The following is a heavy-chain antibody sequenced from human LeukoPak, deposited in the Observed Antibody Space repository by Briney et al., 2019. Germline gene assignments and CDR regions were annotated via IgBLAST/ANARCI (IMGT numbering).Heavy chain of an antibody. J-gene: IGHJ4*02. V-gene: IGHV3-7*01. D-gene: IGHD3-10*01. CDR1: GFTFSSYW. CDR2: IKQDGSEK. Sequence: GGSLRLSCAASGFTFSSYWMSWVRQAPGKGLEWVANIKQDGSEKYYVDSVKGRFTISRDNAKNSLYLQMNSLRAEDTAVYYCTRDSGDYYFDYWGQGTLVTVSS. CDR3: TRDSGDYYFDY.